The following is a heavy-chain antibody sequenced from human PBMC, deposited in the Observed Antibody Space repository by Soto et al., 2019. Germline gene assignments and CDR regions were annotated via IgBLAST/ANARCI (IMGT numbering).Heavy chain of an antibody. CDR1: GFTFSSYA. CDR2: ISGSGGST. CDR3: AKDETRTTSSSVVPTCLDY. D-gene: IGHD4-17*01. V-gene: IGHV3-23*01. Sequence: PGGSLRLSCAASGFTFSSYAMSWVRQAPGKGLEWVSAISGSGGSTYYADSVKGRFTISRDNSKNTLYLQMNSLRAEDTAVYYCAKDETRTTSSSVVPTCLDYWGQGTLVTVSS. J-gene: IGHJ4*02.